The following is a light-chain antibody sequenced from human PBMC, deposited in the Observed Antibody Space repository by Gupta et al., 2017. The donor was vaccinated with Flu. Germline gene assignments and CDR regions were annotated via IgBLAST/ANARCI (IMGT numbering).Light chain of an antibody. CDR2: VKSDGSH. CDR1: SGHVIYP. V-gene: IGLV4-69*01. Sequence: SGHVIYPIASHRQQPEKGPRYLMKVKSDGSHTKGDGIPGRFSGSSSGADRYLIISNLQSEDEADYFCQAWDTDIRVFGGGTKLTVL. J-gene: IGLJ3*02. CDR3: QAWDTDIRV.